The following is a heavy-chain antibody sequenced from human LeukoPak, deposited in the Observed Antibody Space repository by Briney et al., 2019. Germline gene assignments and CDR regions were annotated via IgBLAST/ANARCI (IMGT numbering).Heavy chain of an antibody. CDR1: GFTFSNYA. CDR3: AKERSLRFCSSASCHDALDI. V-gene: IGHV3-23*01. D-gene: IGHD2-2*01. J-gene: IGHJ3*02. CDR2: ISGGGGGDT. Sequence: GGSLRLSCAASGFTFSNYAMSWFRQAPGKGLEWASAISGGGGGDTYYAASVKGRFTFSRDDSKNTVYLQMNSLRADDTAIYYCAKERSLRFCSSASCHDALDIWGQGTMVTVSS.